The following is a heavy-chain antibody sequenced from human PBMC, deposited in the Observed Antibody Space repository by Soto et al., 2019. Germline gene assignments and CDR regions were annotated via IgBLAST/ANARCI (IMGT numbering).Heavy chain of an antibody. CDR2: ISDSSSYI. CDR3: ARDFVGYSSGWFGY. CDR1: GFTFSSYN. J-gene: IGHJ4*02. V-gene: IGHV3-21*01. Sequence: PGGSLRLSCAASGFTFSSYNMNWVRQAPGKGLEWVASISDSSSYIYYAESVKGRFNISRDNAKNSLYLQMNSLRAEDTAVHYCARDFVGYSSGWFGYWGQGILVTVS. D-gene: IGHD6-19*01.